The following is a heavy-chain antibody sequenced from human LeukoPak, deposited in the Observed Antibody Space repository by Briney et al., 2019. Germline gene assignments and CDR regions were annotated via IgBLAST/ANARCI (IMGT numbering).Heavy chain of an antibody. D-gene: IGHD3-10*01. CDR3: ARHLWFGEITY. Sequence: ASVKVSCKASGYTFTNYGISWVRQAPGQGLEWMGWISAYNGNTNYAQKFQGRVTMTTDTSTSTAYMELRSLRSDDTAVYYCARHLWFGEITYWGQGTLVTVSS. V-gene: IGHV1-18*01. CDR2: ISAYNGNT. CDR1: GYTFTNYG. J-gene: IGHJ4*02.